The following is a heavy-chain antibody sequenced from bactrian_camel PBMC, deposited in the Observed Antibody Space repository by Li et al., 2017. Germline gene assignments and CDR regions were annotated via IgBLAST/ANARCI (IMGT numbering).Heavy chain of an antibody. J-gene: IGHJ4*01. V-gene: IGHV3S53*01. CDR1: GYAYSSWC. CDR2: IDTDGIK. CDR3: ASADLS. Sequence: HVQLVESGGGSVQAGGSLTLTCQATGYAYSSWCWGWFRQAPGKEREGVAYIDTDGIKRYADSVKGRFTISRDNTKNTLTLQMDSLKPEDTAVYYCASADLSWGQGTQVTVS.